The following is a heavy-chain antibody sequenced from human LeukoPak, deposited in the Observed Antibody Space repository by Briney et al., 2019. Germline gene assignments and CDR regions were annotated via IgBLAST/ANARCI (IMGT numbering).Heavy chain of an antibody. V-gene: IGHV3-21*01. D-gene: IGHD4-17*01. CDR2: ISSSSSYI. Sequence: GGSLRLSCAASGFTFSSYNMNWVRQAPGKGLEWVSSISSSSSYIYYADSVKVRFTISRDNAKNSLYLQMNSLRAEDTAVYYCARDRDYGDPLDYWGQGTLVTVSS. CDR3: ARDRDYGDPLDY. J-gene: IGHJ4*02. CDR1: GFTFSSYN.